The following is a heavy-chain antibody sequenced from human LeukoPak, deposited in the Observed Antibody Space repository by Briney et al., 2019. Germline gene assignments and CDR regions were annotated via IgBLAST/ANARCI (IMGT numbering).Heavy chain of an antibody. CDR3: ARDKSGSSGWYSYFDY. J-gene: IGHJ4*02. V-gene: IGHV1-2*02. D-gene: IGHD6-19*01. CDR1: GYTFTGYY. CDR2: INPNSGDT. Sequence: GASVKVSCKASGYTFTGYYIHWVRQAPGQGLEWMGWINPNSGDTNYAQKFQGRVTMTRDTSISTAYMELSRLRSDDTAVYYCARDKSGSSGWYSYFDYWGQGTLVTVSS.